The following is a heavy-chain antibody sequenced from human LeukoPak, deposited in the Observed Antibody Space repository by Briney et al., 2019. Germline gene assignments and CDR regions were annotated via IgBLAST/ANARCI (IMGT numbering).Heavy chain of an antibody. J-gene: IGHJ3*02. CDR2: INHSGST. D-gene: IGHD3-22*01. CDR3: AAQWLIDAFDI. CDR1: GGSFSGYY. Sequence: SETLSLTCAVYGGSFSGYYWSWIRQPPGKGLEWIGEINHSGSTNYNPSLKSRVTISVDRSKNQFSLKLSSVTAADTAVYYCAAQWLIDAFDIWGQGTMVTVSS. V-gene: IGHV4-34*01.